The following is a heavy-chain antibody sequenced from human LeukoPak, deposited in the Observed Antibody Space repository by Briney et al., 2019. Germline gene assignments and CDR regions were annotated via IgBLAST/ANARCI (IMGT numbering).Heavy chain of an antibody. V-gene: IGHV1-69*05. CDR1: GGAFSSDA. CDR3: ASYSRDGYAYFDY. D-gene: IGHD5-24*01. CDR2: IIPVFGTA. Sequence: SVKVSCKTSGGAFSSDAFSWVRQAPGQGLEWMGRIIPVFGTANYAQKFQGRVTITTDESTSTAYMELSSLRSEDTAVYYCASYSRDGYAYFDYWGQGTLVTVSS. J-gene: IGHJ4*02.